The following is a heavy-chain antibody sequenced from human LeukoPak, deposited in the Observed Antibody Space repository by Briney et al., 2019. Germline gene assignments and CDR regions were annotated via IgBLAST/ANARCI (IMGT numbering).Heavy chain of an antibody. Sequence: GASLRLSCAASGFTFSSCAMPWVRQAPGKGLEYVSAISSNGGSTYYANSVKGRFTISRDNSKNTLYLQMGSLRAEDMAVYYCARDGTTMVRGVIIPSWFDPWGQGTLVTVSS. J-gene: IGHJ5*02. CDR1: GFTFSSCA. CDR3: ARDGTTMVRGVIIPSWFDP. CDR2: ISSNGGST. V-gene: IGHV3-64*01. D-gene: IGHD3-10*01.